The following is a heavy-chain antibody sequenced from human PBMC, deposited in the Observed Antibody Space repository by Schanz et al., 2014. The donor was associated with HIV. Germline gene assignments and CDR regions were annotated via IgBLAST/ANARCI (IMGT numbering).Heavy chain of an antibody. CDR1: GFTVSSSH. CDR2: ISGSGRLK. D-gene: IGHD2-21*02. V-gene: IGHV3-11*04. Sequence: VQLVESGGGLIQPGGSLRLSCAASGFTVSSSHMSWVRQAPGKGLEWVSYISGSGRLKDYADSVKGRLTISRDNAKNSLYLQMNSLRPEDTAVYYCARETRSCGGDCYPLDYWGQGTLVTVSS. CDR3: ARETRSCGGDCYPLDY. J-gene: IGHJ4*02.